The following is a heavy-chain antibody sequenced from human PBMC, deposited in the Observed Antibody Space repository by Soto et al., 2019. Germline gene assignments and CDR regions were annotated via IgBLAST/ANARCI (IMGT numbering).Heavy chain of an antibody. CDR1: GGTFSSYA. CDR3: ARVGGDHYDILPGLEGFDP. CDR2: IIPIFGTA. V-gene: IGHV1-69*01. D-gene: IGHD3-9*01. Sequence: QVQLVQSGAEVKKPGSSVKVSCKASGGTFSSYAISWVRQAPGQGLEWMGGIIPIFGTANYAQKFQGRVTITADESTSTAYLELSSLRSEDTAVYYCARVGGDHYDILPGLEGFDPWGQGTLVTVSS. J-gene: IGHJ5*02.